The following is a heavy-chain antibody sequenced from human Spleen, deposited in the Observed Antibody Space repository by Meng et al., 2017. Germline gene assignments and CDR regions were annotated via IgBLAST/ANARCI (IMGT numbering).Heavy chain of an antibody. CDR2: IYYSGST. V-gene: IGHV4-31*03. J-gene: IGHJ4*02. Sequence: SETLSLTCTVSGGSISSGGYYWSWIRQHPGKGLEWIGYIYYSGSTYYNPSLKSRVTISVDTSKNQFSLKLSSVTAADTAVYYCARLSGPYCGGDCYSRGIDIAFDYWGQGTLVTVSS. D-gene: IGHD2-21*02. CDR1: GGSISSGGYY. CDR3: ARLSGPYCGGDCYSRGIDIAFDY.